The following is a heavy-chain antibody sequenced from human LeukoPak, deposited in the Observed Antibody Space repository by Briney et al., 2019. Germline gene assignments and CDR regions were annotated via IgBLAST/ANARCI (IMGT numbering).Heavy chain of an antibody. CDR1: GYTFTSYD. J-gene: IGHJ4*02. Sequence: ASVKVSCKASGYTFTSYDINWVRQATGQGLEWMGWMNPNSGNTGYAQKFQGRITMTRNTSISTAYMELSSLTSEDTAVYYCSRIAAAGNRRLNYWGQGTLVTVSS. D-gene: IGHD6-13*01. CDR2: MNPNSGNT. CDR3: SRIAAAGNRRLNY. V-gene: IGHV1-8*01.